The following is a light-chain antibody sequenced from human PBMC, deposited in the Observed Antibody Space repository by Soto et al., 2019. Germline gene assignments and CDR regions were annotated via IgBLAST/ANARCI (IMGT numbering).Light chain of an antibody. Sequence: DIQMTQSPSSLSASVGDSVTITCRASQGSSNYLAWYQQKPGKVPKLLIFTASTLQSGVPSRFSGSGSGTDFTLTISSLQPEDVATYYCPKYNSAPWTFGQGTKVEIK. CDR1: QGSSNY. J-gene: IGKJ1*01. V-gene: IGKV1-27*01. CDR2: TAS. CDR3: PKYNSAPWT.